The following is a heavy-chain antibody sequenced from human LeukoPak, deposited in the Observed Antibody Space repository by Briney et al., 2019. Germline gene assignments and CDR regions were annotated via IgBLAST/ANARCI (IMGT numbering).Heavy chain of an antibody. V-gene: IGHV1-3*04. Sequence: ASVKISCKASGYTLTSYAIHWVRQAPGQRPEWMGWINTGNGNTKYSQKFQGRVTITRDTSANTAYMELSSLRFEDTAVYYCARGGSRMTTFYIIDYWGQGTLVTVSS. CDR3: ARGGSRMTTFYIIDY. J-gene: IGHJ4*02. D-gene: IGHD4-11*01. CDR1: GYTLTSYA. CDR2: INTGNGNT.